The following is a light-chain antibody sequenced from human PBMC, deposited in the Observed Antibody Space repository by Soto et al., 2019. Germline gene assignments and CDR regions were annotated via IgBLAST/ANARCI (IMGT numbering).Light chain of an antibody. V-gene: IGKV3-20*01. CDR3: QHYNSYSEA. CDR1: QSVSSSY. CDR2: EAS. J-gene: IGKJ1*01. Sequence: EIVLTQSPGTLSLSPGERATLSCRASQSVSSSYLAWYQQKPGQAPRLLIYEASTRATAIPARFSGSGSGTEFTLTISSLQPDDFATYYCQHYNSYSEAFGQGTKVDIK.